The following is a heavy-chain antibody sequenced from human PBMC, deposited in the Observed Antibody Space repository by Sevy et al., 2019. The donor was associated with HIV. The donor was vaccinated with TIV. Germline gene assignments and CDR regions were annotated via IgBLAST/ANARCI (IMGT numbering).Heavy chain of an antibody. CDR1: GFTFTTYT. J-gene: IGHJ6*02. CDR2: ISGSGGST. CDR3: GGNRYYYGMDV. V-gene: IGHV3-23*01. Sequence: GGSLRLSCAASGFTFTTYTMSWVRQAPGKGLEWVSGISGSGGSTYYADSVKGRFTISRDNSNNTLYTQMNSRRVEDTAVYYCGGNRYYYGMDVWGQGTTVTVSS.